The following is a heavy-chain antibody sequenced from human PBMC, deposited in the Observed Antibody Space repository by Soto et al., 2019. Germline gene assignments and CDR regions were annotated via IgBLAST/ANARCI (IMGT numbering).Heavy chain of an antibody. J-gene: IGHJ4*02. D-gene: IGHD6-19*01. CDR2: ISSSGTPI. V-gene: IGHV3-11*01. Sequence: PGGSLRLSCAASGFTFGDYYMTWIRQAPGKGLEWVSHISSSGTPIHYADSVKGRFTISRDNAKSSLYLQMNSLRAEDMAVYYCANDPYSSGGYFDYWGQGTLVIVSS. CDR3: ANDPYSSGGYFDY. CDR1: GFTFGDYY.